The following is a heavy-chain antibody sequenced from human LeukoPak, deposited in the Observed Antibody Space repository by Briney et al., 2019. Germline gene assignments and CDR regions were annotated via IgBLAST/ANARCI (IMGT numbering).Heavy chain of an antibody. CDR3: ARSIAAAGTPRGY. J-gene: IGHJ4*02. Sequence: EASVKVSCKASGDTFTNYYMHWVRQAPGQGLEWMGWINPNSGGTNYAQKFQGRVTMTRDTSISTAYMELSRLRSDDTAVYYCARSIAAAGTPRGYWGQGTLVTVSS. CDR2: INPNSGGT. CDR1: GDTFTNYY. D-gene: IGHD6-13*01. V-gene: IGHV1-2*02.